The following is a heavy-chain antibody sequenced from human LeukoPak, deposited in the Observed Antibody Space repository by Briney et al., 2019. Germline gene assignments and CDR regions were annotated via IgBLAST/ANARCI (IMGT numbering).Heavy chain of an antibody. J-gene: IGHJ6*03. CDR3: ARESPYGSAPYYYYYYMDV. CDR2: IYTSGST. Sequence: SETLSLTCTVSGGSISSYYWSWIRQPAGKGLEWIGRIYTSGSTNYNPSLKSRVTISVDTSKNQFSLKLSSVTAADTAVYYCARESPYGSAPYYYYYYMDVWGKGTTVTISS. CDR1: GGSISSYY. V-gene: IGHV4-4*07. D-gene: IGHD3-10*01.